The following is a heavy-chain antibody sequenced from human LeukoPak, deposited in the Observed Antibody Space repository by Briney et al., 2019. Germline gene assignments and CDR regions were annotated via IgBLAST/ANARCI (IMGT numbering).Heavy chain of an antibody. J-gene: IGHJ6*02. CDR1: GYTFTSYD. CDR3: ARGQVDTAMVIYGMDV. D-gene: IGHD5-18*01. CDR2: MNHNSGNT. Sequence: ASLKLSCKASGYTFTSYDINWVRQATGQGLEWMGWMNHNSGNTGYAQKLQGRVTMTRNTSISTAYLELSSLRSEDTAVYYCARGQVDTAMVIYGMDVWGQGTTVTVSS. V-gene: IGHV1-8*01.